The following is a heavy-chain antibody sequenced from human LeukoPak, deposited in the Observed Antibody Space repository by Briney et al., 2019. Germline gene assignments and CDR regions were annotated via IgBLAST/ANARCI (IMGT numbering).Heavy chain of an antibody. CDR2: MNPNSGNT. D-gene: IGHD6-13*01. V-gene: IGHV1-8*01. Sequence: ASVRVSCKASGYTFTSYDINWVRQATGQGLEWMGWMNPNSGNTGYSQKFQGRVTMTRNTSISTAYMELSSLRSEDTAVYYCARPGIAAAGTMDYWGQGTLVTVSS. J-gene: IGHJ4*02. CDR3: ARPGIAAAGTMDY. CDR1: GYTFTSYD.